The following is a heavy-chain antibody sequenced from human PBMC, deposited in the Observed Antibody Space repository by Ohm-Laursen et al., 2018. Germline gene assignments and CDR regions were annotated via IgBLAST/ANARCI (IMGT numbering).Heavy chain of an antibody. CDR2: ISETGSHI. CDR3: ARDSSRRAREGGMDV. V-gene: IGHV3-48*03. J-gene: IGHJ6*02. Sequence: SLRLSCSASGFSFSNHEMNWVRQAPGKGLGWISYISETGSHIYDADSMRGRFTVARDNAKNLLYLQLNSLRVEDTAVYYCARDSSRRAREGGMDVWGQGTMVTVSS. D-gene: IGHD6-6*01. CDR1: GFSFSNHE.